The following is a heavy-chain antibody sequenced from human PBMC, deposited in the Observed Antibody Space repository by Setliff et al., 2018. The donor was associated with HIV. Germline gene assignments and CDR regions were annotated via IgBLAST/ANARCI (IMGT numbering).Heavy chain of an antibody. CDR1: GYKFTTNW. J-gene: IGHJ5*01. CDR2: IRPADSDT. V-gene: IGHV5-51*01. D-gene: IGHD6-13*01. Sequence: PGESLKISCKASGYKFTTNWVGWVRQMPGKGLEWMGIIRPADSDTRVSPSFQGHVTISADKSISSTYLQWSSLKASDTAMYYCARVFSAGWFDSWGQGTLVTVSS. CDR3: ARVFSAGWFDS.